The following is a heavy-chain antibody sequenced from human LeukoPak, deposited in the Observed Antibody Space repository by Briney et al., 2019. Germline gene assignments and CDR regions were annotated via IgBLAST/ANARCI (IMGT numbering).Heavy chain of an antibody. CDR1: GGSISSYY. CDR2: IYYSGST. J-gene: IGHJ4*02. Sequence: PSETLSLTCTVSGGSISSYYWSWIRQPPGKGLGWIGYIYYSGSTSYNPSLKSRVTISVDTSKNQFSLKLSSVTAADTAVYYCARGDGYNREYYFDYWGQGTLVTVSS. CDR3: ARGDGYNREYYFDY. V-gene: IGHV4-59*01. D-gene: IGHD5-24*01.